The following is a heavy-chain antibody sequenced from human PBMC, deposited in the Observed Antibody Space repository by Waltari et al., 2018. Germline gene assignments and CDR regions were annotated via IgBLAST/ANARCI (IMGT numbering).Heavy chain of an antibody. CDR3: ARDRHYSSDDPFDP. CDR1: GGTFSSYA. J-gene: IGHJ5*02. Sequence: QVQLVQSGAEVKKPGSSVKVSCKASGGTFSSYAISWVRQAPGQGLEWMGGIIPILGIENYAQKFQGRVTITADEATSTAYMELSSLRSEDTAVYYCARDRHYSSDDPFDPWGQGTLVTVSS. CDR2: IIPILGIE. D-gene: IGHD6-25*01. V-gene: IGHV1-69*04.